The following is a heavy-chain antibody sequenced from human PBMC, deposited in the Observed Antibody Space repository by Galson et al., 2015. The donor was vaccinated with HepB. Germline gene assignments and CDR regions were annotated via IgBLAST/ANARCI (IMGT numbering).Heavy chain of an antibody. CDR2: FDPDDDET. D-gene: IGHD4-17*01. Sequence: SVKVSCKVSGHTLTDLSIHWVRQAPGKGLEWMGYFDPDDDETLYAQKFQGRVTLTEDTSTDTAYMELGSLKSEDTAIYYCATDSMANGDYLVDSWGQGTLVSVSP. CDR1: GHTLTDLS. J-gene: IGHJ4*02. V-gene: IGHV1-24*01. CDR3: ATDSMANGDYLVDS.